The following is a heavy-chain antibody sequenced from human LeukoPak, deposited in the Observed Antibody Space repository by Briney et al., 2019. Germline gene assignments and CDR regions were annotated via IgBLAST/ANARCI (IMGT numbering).Heavy chain of an antibody. CDR3: AKESDSGYHSEGPKN. CDR1: GFVLSDYG. J-gene: IGHJ4*02. V-gene: IGHV3-30*02. Sequence: GGSLRLSCAASGFVLSDYGMHWVRQAPGKGLEWVAFVRNDGSNEYYVGSVKGRFTISRDKSKNTLYLQMNSLRAEDTAVYSRAKESDSGYHSEGPKNWGLGTLVTVSS. CDR2: VRNDGSNE. D-gene: IGHD5-12*01.